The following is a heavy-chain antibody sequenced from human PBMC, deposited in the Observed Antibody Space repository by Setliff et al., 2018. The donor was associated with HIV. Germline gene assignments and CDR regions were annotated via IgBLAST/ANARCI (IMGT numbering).Heavy chain of an antibody. V-gene: IGHV3-7*03. CDR3: VRPVREPVD. D-gene: IGHD6-19*01. CDR2: INQDGSDP. Sequence: PGGSLRLSCAVSGFTFSSHWMVWVRQAPGKGLEWVANINQDGSDPNYADSVKGRFTISRDNAKNSVYLQMNSLRAEDTAMYYCVRPVREPVDWGRGTLVTVS. J-gene: IGHJ4*02. CDR1: GFTFSSHW.